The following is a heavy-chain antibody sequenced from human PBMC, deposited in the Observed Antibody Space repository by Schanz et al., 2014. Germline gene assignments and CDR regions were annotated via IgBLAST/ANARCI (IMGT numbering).Heavy chain of an antibody. J-gene: IGHJ3*02. V-gene: IGHV1-2*02. D-gene: IGHD3-10*01. Sequence: QVQLVQSGAEVKQPGASVKVSCKASGYTFTTYYIHWVRQAPGQGPELMGWINAHTGNTQYAQKFQGRVNMTRDTVTTTVHLELTRLRTDDTAIYYCARVHIATYHYNSPGAFDIWGQGTRVTGSS. CDR2: INAHTGNT. CDR1: GYTFTTYY. CDR3: ARVHIATYHYNSPGAFDI.